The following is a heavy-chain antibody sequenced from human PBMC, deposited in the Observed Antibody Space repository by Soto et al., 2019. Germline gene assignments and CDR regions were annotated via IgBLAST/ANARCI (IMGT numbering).Heavy chain of an antibody. J-gene: IGHJ6*03. CDR1: GYTFTSYD. Sequence: ASVKVSCKASGYTFTSYDINWVRQATGQGLEWMGWMNPNSGNTGYAKKFQGRVTMTRNTSIRTAYMELSSLRSEDTAVYYCARVPAANTQHYYYYYYYMDVWGKGTTVTVSS. D-gene: IGHD2-2*01. CDR3: ARVPAANTQHYYYYYYYMDV. V-gene: IGHV1-8*01. CDR2: MNPNSGNT.